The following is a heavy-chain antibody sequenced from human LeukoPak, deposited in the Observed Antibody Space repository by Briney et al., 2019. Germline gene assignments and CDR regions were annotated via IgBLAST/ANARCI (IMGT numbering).Heavy chain of an antibody. CDR3: ARDRSGYDFGWFDP. CDR2: ISAYNGNT. Sequence: SVKVSCKASGYTFTSYGISGVRQAPGQGLEWMGWISAYNGNTNYAQKLQGRVTMTTDTSTSTAYMELRSLRSNDTAVYYCARDRSGYDFGWFDPWGQGTLVTVSS. J-gene: IGHJ5*02. V-gene: IGHV1-18*01. D-gene: IGHD5-12*01. CDR1: GYTFTSYG.